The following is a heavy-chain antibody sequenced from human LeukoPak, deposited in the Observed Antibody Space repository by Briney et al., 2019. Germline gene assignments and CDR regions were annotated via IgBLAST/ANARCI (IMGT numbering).Heavy chain of an antibody. D-gene: IGHD3-22*01. CDR3: ARVTTYYYDSSGPNWFDP. Sequence: SETLSLTCTVSGGSISSYYWSWIRQPPGKGLEWIGYIYYSGSTNYNPSLKSRVTISVDTSKNQFSLELSSVTAADTAVYYCARVTTYYYDSSGPNWFDPWGQGTLVTVSS. V-gene: IGHV4-59*01. CDR2: IYYSGST. J-gene: IGHJ5*02. CDR1: GGSISSYY.